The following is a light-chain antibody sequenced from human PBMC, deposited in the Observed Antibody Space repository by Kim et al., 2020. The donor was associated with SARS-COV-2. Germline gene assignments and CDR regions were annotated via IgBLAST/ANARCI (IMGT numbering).Light chain of an antibody. CDR1: QSLLYSSNNKNY. Sequence: RATINCTSSQSLLYSSNNKNYLSWYQQKPGQPPKLLIYWASTRESGVPDRFSGSGSGTDFTLTISSLQAEDVAVYYCQQYYTPITFGQGTRLEIK. CDR3: QQYYTPIT. CDR2: WAS. J-gene: IGKJ5*01. V-gene: IGKV4-1*01.